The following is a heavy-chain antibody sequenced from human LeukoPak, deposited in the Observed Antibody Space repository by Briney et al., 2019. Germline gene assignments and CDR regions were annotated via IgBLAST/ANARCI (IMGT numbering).Heavy chain of an antibody. J-gene: IGHJ4*02. Sequence: ASVKVSCKASGYTFTSYDINWVRQATGQGLEWMGWMNPNSGNTGYAQKFQGRVTITRNTSISTAYMELSSLRSEDTAVYYCARSGRFSGGNLWTFDYWGQGTLVTVSS. D-gene: IGHD2-15*01. V-gene: IGHV1-8*03. CDR2: MNPNSGNT. CDR1: GYTFTSYD. CDR3: ARSGRFSGGNLWTFDY.